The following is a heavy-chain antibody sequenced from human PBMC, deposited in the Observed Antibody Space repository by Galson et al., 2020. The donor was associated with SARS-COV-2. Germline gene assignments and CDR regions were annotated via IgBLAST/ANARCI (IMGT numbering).Heavy chain of an antibody. D-gene: IGHD2-21*02. Sequence: SGPTLVKPTQTLTLTCTFPGFSLSTSGVGVAWIRQPPGKALEWLALTYWDDDKRYSPSLKSRLTITKDTSKNQVVLTMTNMDPVDTATYYCAHRGDAVTGRDFDYWGQGTLVAVSS. CDR2: TYWDDDK. V-gene: IGHV2-5*02. CDR3: AHRGDAVTGRDFDY. J-gene: IGHJ4*02. CDR1: GFSLSTSGVG.